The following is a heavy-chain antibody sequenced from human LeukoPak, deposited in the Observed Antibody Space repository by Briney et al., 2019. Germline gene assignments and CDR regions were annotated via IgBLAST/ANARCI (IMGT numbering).Heavy chain of an antibody. D-gene: IGHD5-18*01. J-gene: IGHJ4*02. V-gene: IGHV3-48*03. CDR2: ISSSGSTI. Sequence: PGGSLRLSCAASGFTFSSYEMNWVRQAPGKGLEWVSYISSSGSTIYYADSVKGRFTISRDNAKNSLYLQMNSLRAEDTAVYYCAKDCSAQLWYRGYYFDYWGQGTLVTVSS. CDR1: GFTFSSYE. CDR3: AKDCSAQLWYRGYYFDY.